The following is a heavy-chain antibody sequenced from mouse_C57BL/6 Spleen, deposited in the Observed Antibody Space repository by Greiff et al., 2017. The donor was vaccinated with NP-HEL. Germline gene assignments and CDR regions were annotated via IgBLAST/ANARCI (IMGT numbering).Heavy chain of an antibody. Sequence: EVQLQQSGPELVKPGASVKISCKASGYSFTGYYMNWVKQSPEKSLEWIGEINPSTGGTTYNQKFKAKATLTVDKSSSTAYMHLKSLTSEDSAVYYCAREGFAYWGQGTLVTVSA. CDR3: AREGFAY. CDR2: INPSTGGT. V-gene: IGHV1-42*01. J-gene: IGHJ3*01. CDR1: GYSFTGYY.